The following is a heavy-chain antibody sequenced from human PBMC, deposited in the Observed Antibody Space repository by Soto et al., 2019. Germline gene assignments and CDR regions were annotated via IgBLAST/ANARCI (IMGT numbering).Heavy chain of an antibody. V-gene: IGHV1-18*01. J-gene: IGHJ5*02. D-gene: IGHD2-2*03. CDR2: ISAYNGNT. Sequence: ASVKVSCKASGYTFTSYGISWVRQAPGQGLEWMGWISAYNGNTNYAQKLQGRVTMTTDTSTSTAYMELRSLRSDDTAVYYCARDGVDIVVVPAAPTEHHNWFDPWGQGTLVTVSS. CDR1: GYTFTSYG. CDR3: ARDGVDIVVVPAAPTEHHNWFDP.